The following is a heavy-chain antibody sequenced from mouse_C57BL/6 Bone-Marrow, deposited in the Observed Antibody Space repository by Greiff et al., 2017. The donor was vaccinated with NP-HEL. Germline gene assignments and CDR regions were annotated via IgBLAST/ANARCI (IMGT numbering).Heavy chain of an antibody. V-gene: IGHV1-55*01. CDR3: SRRSLGGSSPYFDV. J-gene: IGHJ1*03. CDR2: IYPGSGST. D-gene: IGHD1-1*01. CDR1: GYTFTSYW. Sequence: QVQLQQPGAELVKPGASVKLSCKASGYTFTSYWITWVKQRPGQGLEWIGDIYPGSGSTHYNEKFKSKATLTVDTSSSTAYMQISSLTSEDSAVDDCSRRSLGGSSPYFDVWGTGTTVTVSS.